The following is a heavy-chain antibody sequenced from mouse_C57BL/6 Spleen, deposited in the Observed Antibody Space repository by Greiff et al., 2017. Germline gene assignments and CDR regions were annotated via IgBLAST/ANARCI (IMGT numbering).Heavy chain of an antibody. Sequence: QVHVKQPGAELVRPGSSVKLSCKASGYTFTSYWMHWVKQRPIQGLEWIGNIDPSDSETHYNQKFKDKATLTVDKSSSTAYMQLSSLTSEDSAVYYWARGGSSFPCWYFDDWGTGTTVTVSS. V-gene: IGHV1-52*01. CDR3: ARGGSSFPCWYFDD. J-gene: IGHJ1*03. D-gene: IGHD1-1*01. CDR2: IDPSDSET. CDR1: GYTFTSYW.